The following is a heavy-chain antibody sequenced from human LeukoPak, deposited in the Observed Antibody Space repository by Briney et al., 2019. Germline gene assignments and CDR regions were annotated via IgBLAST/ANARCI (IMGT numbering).Heavy chain of an antibody. Sequence: GGSLRLPCAASGFTFSSYNMNWVRQAPGKGLEWVSCISSSSSYIYYADSVKGRFTISRDNAKNSLYLQMNSLRAEDTAVYYCARERAYIMATITNYMDVWGKGTTVTVSS. V-gene: IGHV3-21*01. CDR2: ISSSSSYI. J-gene: IGHJ6*03. D-gene: IGHD5-12*01. CDR1: GFTFSSYN. CDR3: ARERAYIMATITNYMDV.